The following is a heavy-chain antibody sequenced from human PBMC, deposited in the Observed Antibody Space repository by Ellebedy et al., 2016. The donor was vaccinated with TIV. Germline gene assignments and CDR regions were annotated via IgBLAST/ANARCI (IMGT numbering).Heavy chain of an antibody. CDR2: IKQDGSEK. Sequence: GESLKISCAASGFSFNDYWMSWVRQAPGKGLEWVANIKQDGSEKDYVDSVKGRFTISRDNAKNSLYLQMNSLRAEDTAVYYCARADRAYWGQGTLVTVSS. CDR1: GFSFNDYW. J-gene: IGHJ4*02. CDR3: ARADRAY. V-gene: IGHV3-7*01.